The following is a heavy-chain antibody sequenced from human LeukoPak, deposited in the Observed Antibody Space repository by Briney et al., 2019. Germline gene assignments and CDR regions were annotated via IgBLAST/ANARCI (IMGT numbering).Heavy chain of an antibody. CDR2: ISGSGGST. Sequence: PGGSLRLSCAASGFTFSSYAMSWVRQAPGKGLEWVSAISGSGGSTYYADSVKGRFTISRDNSKNTLYPQMNSLRAEDTAVYYCAKGPAGIVGATIWYFDYWGQGTLVTVSS. D-gene: IGHD1-26*01. J-gene: IGHJ4*02. CDR1: GFTFSSYA. CDR3: AKGPAGIVGATIWYFDY. V-gene: IGHV3-23*01.